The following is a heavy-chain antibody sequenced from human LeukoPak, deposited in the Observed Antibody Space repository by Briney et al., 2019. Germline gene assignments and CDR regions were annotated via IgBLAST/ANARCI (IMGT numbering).Heavy chain of an antibody. CDR3: ARHRLHRIYYDTSGYYHDACDI. J-gene: IGHJ3*02. Sequence: ASVKVSCKASGYTFTSYAMHWVRQAPGQRLEWMGWINAGNGNTKYSQEFQGRVTITRDTSASTAYMELRRLRSDDTAVYYCARHRLHRIYYDTSGYYHDACDIWGQGTMVTVSS. CDR2: INAGNGNT. V-gene: IGHV1-3*01. CDR1: GYTFTSYA. D-gene: IGHD3-22*01.